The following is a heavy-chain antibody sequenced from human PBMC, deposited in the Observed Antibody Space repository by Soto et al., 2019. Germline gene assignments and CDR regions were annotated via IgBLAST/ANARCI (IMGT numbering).Heavy chain of an antibody. CDR3: ARDPPGEQLSSLDHYYGMDV. V-gene: IGHV1-58*02. Sequence: SVKVSCKASGYTFTSSAMHWVRQAPGQSLEWIGWINVGSGNTNYSQKFQERVTITRDMSTSTAYMELSSLRSEDTAVYYCARDPPGEQLSSLDHYYGMDVWGQGTTVTVSS. D-gene: IGHD1-26*01. CDR2: INVGSGNT. CDR1: GYTFTSSA. J-gene: IGHJ6*02.